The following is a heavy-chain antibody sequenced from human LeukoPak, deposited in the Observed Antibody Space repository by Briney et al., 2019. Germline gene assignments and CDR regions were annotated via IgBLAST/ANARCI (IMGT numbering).Heavy chain of an antibody. CDR1: GFSLSTSGVR. D-gene: IGHD1-26*01. J-gene: IGHJ4*02. CDR3: ARYSGSYSFDY. V-gene: IGHV2-5*02. Sequence: SGPTLVKPTQTLTLTCTLSGFSLSTSGVRVGWIRQPPGKALEWLALIYWDDEKHYSPSLKRRLTITKDTSKNQVVLTMTNMDPEDTATYYCARYSGSYSFDYWGQGTMVTVSS. CDR2: IYWDDEK.